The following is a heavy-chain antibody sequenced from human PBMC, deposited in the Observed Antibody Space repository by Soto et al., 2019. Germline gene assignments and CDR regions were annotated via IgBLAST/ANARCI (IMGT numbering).Heavy chain of an antibody. D-gene: IGHD3-16*01. J-gene: IGHJ4*02. CDR3: ATCFMLLVDFFVN. Sequence: SETLSLTCTVSNGSLSSNYWRWIRQSPGKGLEWIGNIYYSGNTNYNPSLKSRVTMEVDTPKNQCTLKVRSVTAADTSVYFCATCFMLLVDFFVNLGQGTLVNISS. V-gene: IGHV4-59*01. CDR2: IYYSGNT. CDR1: NGSLSSNY.